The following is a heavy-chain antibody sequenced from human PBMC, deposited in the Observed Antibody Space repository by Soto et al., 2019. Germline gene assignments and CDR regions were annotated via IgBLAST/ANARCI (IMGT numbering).Heavy chain of an antibody. CDR2: VFHSATT. J-gene: IGHJ4*02. V-gene: IGHV4-59*01. Sequence: QVQLQESGPGLVKPSETLTLTCTVSGDSFSDYYWNWIRQVPGKGLEWIGFVFHSATTSYNPSLKPRAAISDETSKKHFSLRLTSVTAADTAIYYCARGHYSSGWPIDHWGQGILVTVSS. CDR3: ARGHYSSGWPIDH. D-gene: IGHD6-19*01. CDR1: GDSFSDYY.